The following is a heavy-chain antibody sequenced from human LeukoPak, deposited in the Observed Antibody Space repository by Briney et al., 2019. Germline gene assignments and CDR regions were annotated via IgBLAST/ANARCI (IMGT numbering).Heavy chain of an antibody. D-gene: IGHD6-13*01. CDR1: EFTFSTYG. Sequence: GGSLRLSCAASEFTFSTYGMHWVRQAPGKGLEWVAVISYDGSYKFYADSVKGRFTISRDNSKSTLYLQMSSLRAEDTAVYYCAEDRYSGLNTIDYWGQGTLVTVSS. CDR3: AEDRYSGLNTIDY. CDR2: ISYDGSYK. J-gene: IGHJ4*02. V-gene: IGHV3-30*18.